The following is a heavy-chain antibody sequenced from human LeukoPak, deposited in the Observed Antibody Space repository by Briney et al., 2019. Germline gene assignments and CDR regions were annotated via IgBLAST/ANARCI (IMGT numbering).Heavy chain of an antibody. J-gene: IGHJ6*03. Sequence: PGGSLRLSCAASGFTVSSNYMSWVRQAPGKGLEWVSVIYSGGSTYYADSVKGRFTISRDNSKNTLYLQMDSLRAEDTAVYYCAKAPYDNYYYYMGVWGKGTTVTVSS. CDR3: AKAPYDNYYYYMGV. CDR1: GFTVSSNY. V-gene: IGHV3-53*01. D-gene: IGHD5-12*01. CDR2: IYSGGST.